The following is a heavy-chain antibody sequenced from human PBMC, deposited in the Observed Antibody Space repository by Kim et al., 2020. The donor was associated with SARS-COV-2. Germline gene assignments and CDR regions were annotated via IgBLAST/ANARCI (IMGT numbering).Heavy chain of an antibody. J-gene: IGHJ4*02. D-gene: IGHD2-21*01. Sequence: GGSLRLSCAASRFTFSSYAMHWVRQTPDRGLEWVAVISGDGREKFYADSVEGRLVISRDNSRNTLYLQMNSPKIEDTALYYCAKESVAFCGGNCYSNHPPFDYWGQGAPVTVSS. V-gene: IGHV3-30*18. CDR2: ISGDGREK. CDR3: AKESVAFCGGNCYSNHPPFDY. CDR1: RFTFSSYA.